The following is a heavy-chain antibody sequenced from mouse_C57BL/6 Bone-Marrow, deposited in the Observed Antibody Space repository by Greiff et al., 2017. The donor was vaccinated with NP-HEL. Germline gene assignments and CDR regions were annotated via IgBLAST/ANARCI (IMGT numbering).Heavy chain of an antibody. V-gene: IGHV1-53*01. J-gene: IGHJ4*01. CDR2: INPSNGGT. Sequence: VQLQQSGTELVKPGASVKLSCKASGYTFTSYWMHWVKQRPGQGLEWIGNINPSNGGTNYNEKFKSKATLTVDKSSSTAYMQLSSLTSEDSAVYYCASHGTDYYAMDYWGQGTSVTVSS. D-gene: IGHD3-3*01. CDR3: ASHGTDYYAMDY. CDR1: GYTFTSYW.